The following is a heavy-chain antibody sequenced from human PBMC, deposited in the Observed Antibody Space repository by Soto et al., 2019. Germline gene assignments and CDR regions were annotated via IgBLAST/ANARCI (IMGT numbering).Heavy chain of an antibody. V-gene: IGHV4-34*01. Sequence: SETLSLTCDMYGGSFSGYYWTWIRHPPGKGLEWIGEINHIGRTNYNPSLKSRVTIVLDTSKNQFPLKLNSVTAADTAVYYCARAFYGDYAAYYYGMDVWGQGTTVTVSS. D-gene: IGHD4-17*01. CDR2: INHIGRT. J-gene: IGHJ6*02. CDR3: ARAFYGDYAAYYYGMDV. CDR1: GGSFSGYY.